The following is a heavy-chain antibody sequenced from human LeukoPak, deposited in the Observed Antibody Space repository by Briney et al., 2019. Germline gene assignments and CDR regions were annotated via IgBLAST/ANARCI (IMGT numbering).Heavy chain of an antibody. V-gene: IGHV3-7*03. CDR1: GFTFSSYW. Sequence: GGSLRLSCAASGFTFSSYWMSWVRQAPGKGLEWVANIKQDGSEKYYVDSVKGRFTISRDNAKNSLYLQMNSRRAEDTALYYCARDYYGSGSYYLYYYYGMDVWGKGTTVTVSS. CDR2: IKQDGSEK. D-gene: IGHD3-10*01. CDR3: ARDYYGSGSYYLYYYYGMDV. J-gene: IGHJ6*04.